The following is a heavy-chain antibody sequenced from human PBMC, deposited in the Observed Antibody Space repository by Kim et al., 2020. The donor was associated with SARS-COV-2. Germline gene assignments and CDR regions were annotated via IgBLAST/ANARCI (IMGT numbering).Heavy chain of an antibody. V-gene: IGHV1-2*04. Sequence: ASVKVSCKASGYTFTGYYMHWVRQAPGQGLEWMGWINPNSGGTNYAQKFQGWVTMTRDTSISTAYMELSRLRSDDTAVYYCAREDCSGGSCYSWVYWGQGTLVTVSS. CDR1: GYTFTGYY. J-gene: IGHJ4*02. CDR3: AREDCSGGSCYSWVY. D-gene: IGHD2-15*01. CDR2: INPNSGGT.